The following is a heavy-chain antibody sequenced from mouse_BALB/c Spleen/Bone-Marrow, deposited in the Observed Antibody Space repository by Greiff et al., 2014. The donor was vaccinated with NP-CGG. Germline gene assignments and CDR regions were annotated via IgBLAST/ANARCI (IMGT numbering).Heavy chain of an antibody. D-gene: IGHD2-14*01. CDR2: ISTYSGYT. Sequence: QVRLQQAGPELVRPGVSVKISCKGSGYTFTDYAMHWVKQSHAKSLEWIGVISTYSGYTYYNQKFKGKATMTADKSTRTDYMELAKLTNEESAIYYSARGNRYDGAWLANWGHRTMVTITA. CDR1: GYTFTDYA. CDR3: ARGNRYDGAWLAN. V-gene: IGHV1-67*01. J-gene: IGHJ3*01.